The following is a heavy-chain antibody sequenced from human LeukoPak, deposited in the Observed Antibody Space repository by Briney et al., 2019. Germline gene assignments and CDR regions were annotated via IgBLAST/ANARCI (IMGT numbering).Heavy chain of an antibody. V-gene: IGHV3-7*01. Sequence: GGSLRLSCSASEFTFSNYWMSWVRQAPGKGLEWVAYIKQDGSEKYYVDSVKGRFIISRDNTKNSLYLQMNSLRAEDTAVYYCARDQSTFGVPAVLSGFDYWGQGTLVTVSS. CDR2: IKQDGSEK. J-gene: IGHJ4*02. D-gene: IGHD2-2*01. CDR1: EFTFSNYW. CDR3: ARDQSTFGVPAVLSGFDY.